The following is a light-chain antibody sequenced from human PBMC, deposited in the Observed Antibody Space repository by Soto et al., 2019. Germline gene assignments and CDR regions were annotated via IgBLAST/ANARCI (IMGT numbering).Light chain of an antibody. CDR2: KAS. J-gene: IGKJ3*01. CDR3: KRVHSFPIP. Sequence: DIQMTQSPSTLSGSVGDRVTITCRASQTISSWLAWYQQKPGKAPKLLIYKASNLKSGVPSRLSGSGYGKEFTITISSLQPDDFETYYCKRVHSFPIPFGPGTKVDI. V-gene: IGKV1-5*03. CDR1: QTISSW.